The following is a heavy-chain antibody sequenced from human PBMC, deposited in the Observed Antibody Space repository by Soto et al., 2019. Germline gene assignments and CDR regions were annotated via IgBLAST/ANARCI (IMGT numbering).Heavy chain of an antibody. J-gene: IGHJ3*01. Sequence: EKQLVESGGALAQPGGSLRLSCVGSGFTFSIYALTCVRQAPGKGLEWVSLITNNGDTTFFGDSVKGRFSISRDNSKNTLYLQLENLRAEDTAVYYCAMSAGYGGAFDVWGQGTMVAVSS. CDR2: ITNNGDTT. V-gene: IGHV3-23*04. D-gene: IGHD5-12*01. CDR1: GFTFSIYA. CDR3: AMSAGYGGAFDV.